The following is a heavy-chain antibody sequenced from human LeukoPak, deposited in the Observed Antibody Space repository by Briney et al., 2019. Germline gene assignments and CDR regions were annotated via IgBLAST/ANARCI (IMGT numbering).Heavy chain of an antibody. D-gene: IGHD3-16*01. CDR2: ISGSGGST. V-gene: IGHV3-21*01. CDR1: GFTFSSYS. CDR3: ASDKWGGRDY. Sequence: GGSLRLSCAASGFTFSSYSMNWVRQAPGKGLEWVSAISGSGGSTYYANSVKGRFTISRDNAKNSLYLQMNSLRAEDTAVYYCASDKWGGRDYWGQGTLVTVSS. J-gene: IGHJ4*02.